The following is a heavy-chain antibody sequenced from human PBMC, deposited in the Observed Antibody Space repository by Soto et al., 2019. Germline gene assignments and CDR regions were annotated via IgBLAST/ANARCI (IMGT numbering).Heavy chain of an antibody. V-gene: IGHV3-74*01. CDR3: ARGASGYGNFDY. CDR2: IDSDGSPT. J-gene: IGHJ4*02. D-gene: IGHD5-12*01. CDR1: GFTFSSYW. Sequence: EVQLVESGGGLVQPGGSLRLSCTASGFTFSSYWMHWVRQAPGKGLVWVSRIDSDGSPTNYADFVKGRFTISRDNAKNTLYLQKNSLRVEDTAVYYCARGASGYGNFDYWGQGTLVTVSS.